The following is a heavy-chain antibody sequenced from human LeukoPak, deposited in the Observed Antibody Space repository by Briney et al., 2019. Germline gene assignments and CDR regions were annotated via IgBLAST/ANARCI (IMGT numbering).Heavy chain of an antibody. V-gene: IGHV4-59*11. CDR2: ISYIGNT. J-gene: IGHJ3*02. CDR1: ADSFSSHY. CDR3: ARDLVTVTKGFDI. D-gene: IGHD4-17*01. Sequence: SETLSLTCAVSADSFSSHYWTWIRQPPGKGLEWIGYISYIGNTNYNPSLKSRVTISIDTSKNQFSLKLSSVTAADTAVYYCARDLVTVTKGFDIWGQGTVVSVSS.